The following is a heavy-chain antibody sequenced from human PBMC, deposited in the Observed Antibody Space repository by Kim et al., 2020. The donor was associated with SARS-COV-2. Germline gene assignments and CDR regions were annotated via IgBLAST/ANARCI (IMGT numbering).Heavy chain of an antibody. D-gene: IGHD5-12*01. V-gene: IGHV1-69*04. CDR1: GGTFSSYA. CDR3: ARAPKLLRDGYNFPSHPIDY. J-gene: IGHJ4*02. Sequence: SVKVSCKASGGTFSSYAISWVRQAPGQGLEWMGRIIPILGIANYAQKFQGRVTITADKSTSTAYMELSSLRSEDTAVYYCARAPKLLRDGYNFPSHPIDYWGQGTLVTVSS. CDR2: IIPILGIA.